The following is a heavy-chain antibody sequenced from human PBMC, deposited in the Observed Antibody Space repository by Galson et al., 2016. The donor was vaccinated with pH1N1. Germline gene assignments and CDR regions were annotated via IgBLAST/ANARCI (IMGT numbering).Heavy chain of an antibody. V-gene: IGHV3-74*01. CDR3: ARDLCGREDY. CDR2: IDEDGETT. CDR1: GFSFSSYW. D-gene: IGHD1-26*01. Sequence: SLRLSCATSGFSFSSYWFHWVRQDPAKGLVWVARIDEDGETTNYADSVRGRFTIYRDNVKNTLYLEMNSLRAEDTAVYYCARDLCGREDYWGQGTLVTVSS. J-gene: IGHJ4*02.